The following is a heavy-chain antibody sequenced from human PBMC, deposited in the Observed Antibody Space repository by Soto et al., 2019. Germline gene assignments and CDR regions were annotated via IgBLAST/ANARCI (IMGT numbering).Heavy chain of an antibody. V-gene: IGHV1-18*01. Sequence: QVELVQSGSEVKKPGASVKVSCKASGYIFTSYGISWLRQAPGQGLEWLGGTTALSGNAIYAQRFQGRVTMTTDTSTSTAYMELRSLRSDDTAVYYCARLMTMVTTNYFDYWGQGTLVSVSS. CDR3: ARLMTMVTTNYFDY. CDR2: TTALSGNA. CDR1: GYIFTSYG. J-gene: IGHJ4*02. D-gene: IGHD4-17*01.